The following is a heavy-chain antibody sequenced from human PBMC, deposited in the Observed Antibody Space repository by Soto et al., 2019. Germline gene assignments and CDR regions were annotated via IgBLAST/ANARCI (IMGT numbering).Heavy chain of an antibody. D-gene: IGHD3-10*01. CDR2: IYYSGST. V-gene: IGHV4-39*01. Sequence: SETLSLTCTVSGGSVSSSSDYWGWIRQPPGKGLEWIGSIYYSGSTYYNPSLKSRVTISVDTSKNQFSLKLSSVTAADTAVYYCARHPVGYYGSGSDYYYYYGMDVWGQGTTVTVSS. CDR1: GGSVSSSSDY. CDR3: ARHPVGYYGSGSDYYYYYGMDV. J-gene: IGHJ6*02.